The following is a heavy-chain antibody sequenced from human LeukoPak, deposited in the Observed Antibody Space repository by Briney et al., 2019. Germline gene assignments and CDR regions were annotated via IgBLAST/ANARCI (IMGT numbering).Heavy chain of an antibody. Sequence: GXXYHSGSTYYNPSLKSRVTISVDRSKNQFSLKLSSVTAADTAVYYCARRASPYYDSSGGFDYWGQGTLVTVSS. V-gene: IGHV4-30-2*01. D-gene: IGHD3-22*01. CDR2: XYHSGST. CDR3: ARRASPYYDSSGGFDY. J-gene: IGHJ4*02.